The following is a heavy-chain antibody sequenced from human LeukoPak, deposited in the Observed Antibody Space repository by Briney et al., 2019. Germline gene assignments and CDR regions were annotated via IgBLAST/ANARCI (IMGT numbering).Heavy chain of an antibody. CDR1: GFTFSSYS. J-gene: IGHJ4*02. CDR3: AMHVDTAMVYDY. V-gene: IGHV3-21*04. CDR2: ISSSSSYI. D-gene: IGHD5-18*01. Sequence: GGSLRLSCAASGFTFSSYSMNWVRQAPGKGLEWVSSISSSSSYIYYADSVKGRFTISRDNAKNSLYLQMNSLRAEDTAVYYCAMHVDTAMVYDYWGQGTLVTVSS.